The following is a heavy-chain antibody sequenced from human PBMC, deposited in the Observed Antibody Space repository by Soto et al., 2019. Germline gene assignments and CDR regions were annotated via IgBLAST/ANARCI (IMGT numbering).Heavy chain of an antibody. Sequence: SETLSLTCTVSGGSFKSGSYSWSWIRQPPGKGLEWIGYVYHTGRTSYNPSLKSRVSISMDTSQNQFSLNLDSVTAADTAVYFCASDSAYFDSWGQGTLVTVSS. CDR3: ASDSAYFDS. CDR2: VYHTGRT. CDR1: GGSFKSGSYS. V-gene: IGHV4-61*01. J-gene: IGHJ4*02.